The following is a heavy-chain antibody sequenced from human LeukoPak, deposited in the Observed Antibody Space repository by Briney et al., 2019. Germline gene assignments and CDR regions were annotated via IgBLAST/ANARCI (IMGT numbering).Heavy chain of an antibody. Sequence: SETLSLTCTVSGGSISSYYWTWIRQPAGKGLEWIGRIYHSGSTNYNPSLKSRVTMSVDTSKNQFSLKLNSVTAADTAAYYCARENSGSYRQFDYWGQGTLVTVSS. D-gene: IGHD1-26*01. J-gene: IGHJ4*02. CDR2: IYHSGST. V-gene: IGHV4-4*07. CDR3: ARENSGSYRQFDY. CDR1: GGSISSYY.